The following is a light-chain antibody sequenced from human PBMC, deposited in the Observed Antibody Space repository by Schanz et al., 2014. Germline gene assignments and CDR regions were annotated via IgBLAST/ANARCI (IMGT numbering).Light chain of an antibody. CDR2: DVS. V-gene: IGLV2-8*01. CDR1: SSDVGGYNY. J-gene: IGLJ2*01. CDR3: TSYAGSNNWRV. Sequence: QSALTQPPSASGSPGQSVAISCTGTSSDVGGYNYVSWYQQHPGKAPRLMIFDVSKRPSGVPDRFSGSKSGNTASLTVSGLQADDEADYYCTSYAGSNNWRVFGGGTKLTVL.